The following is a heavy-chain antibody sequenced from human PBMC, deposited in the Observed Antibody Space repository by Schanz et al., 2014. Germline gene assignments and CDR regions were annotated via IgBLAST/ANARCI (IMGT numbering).Heavy chain of an antibody. J-gene: IGHJ4*02. V-gene: IGHV1-18*01. CDR3: ARDRDQWDENFCDF. Sequence: QVQLVQSGAEVKKPGASVKVSCKASGYTFTSSGFSWVRQAPGQGLEWMGWINGYNAHTNYAQKFHGRVTMTTDTSTSTVYMELRSLRSDDTAVYYCARDRDQWDENFCDFWGQGTLVTVSS. CDR2: INGYNAHT. CDR1: GYTFTSSG. D-gene: IGHD1-26*01.